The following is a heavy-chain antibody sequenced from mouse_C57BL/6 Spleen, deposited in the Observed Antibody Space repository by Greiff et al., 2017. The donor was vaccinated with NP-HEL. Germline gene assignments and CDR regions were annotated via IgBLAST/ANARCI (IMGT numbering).Heavy chain of an antibody. CDR1: GYTFTDYY. CDR2: INPNNGGT. V-gene: IGHV1-26*01. CDR3: ARSRGLLRAMDY. Sequence: EVQLQQSGPELVKPGASVKISCKASGYTFTDYYMNWVKQSHGKSLEWIGDINPNNGGTSYNQKFKGKATLTVDKSSSTAYMELRSLTSEDSAVYYCARSRGLLRAMDYWGQGTSVTVSS. J-gene: IGHJ4*01. D-gene: IGHD1-1*01.